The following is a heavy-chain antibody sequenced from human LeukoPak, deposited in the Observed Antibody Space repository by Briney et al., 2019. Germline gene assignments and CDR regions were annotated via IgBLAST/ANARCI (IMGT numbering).Heavy chain of an antibody. CDR3: ARDRLHYGEYEKTFDY. CDR2: ISSSGSIT. J-gene: IGHJ4*02. CDR1: GFTFNDYE. V-gene: IGHV3-48*03. Sequence: GGSLRLSCAASGFTFNDYEMTWVRQAPGKGLEWISYISSSGSITSHVDSVKGRFTISRDNAKNSLYLQMNSLRAEDTAVYYCARDRLHYGEYEKTFDYWGQGTLVSVSS. D-gene: IGHD4-17*01.